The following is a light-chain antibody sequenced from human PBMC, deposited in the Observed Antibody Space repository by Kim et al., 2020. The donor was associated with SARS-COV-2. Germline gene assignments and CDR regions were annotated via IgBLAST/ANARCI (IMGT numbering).Light chain of an antibody. CDR1: QSLLHTNGYSY. V-gene: IGKV2-28*01. CDR2: LGS. J-gene: IGKJ2*01. CDR3: MQALQPYT. Sequence: DIVMTQSPLSLPVTPGETASISCRSSQSLLHTNGYSYLDWYLQKPGQSPQLLIYLGSNRASGVPDRFSGSGSGTDFTLKISRVEAEDAGAYYCMQALQPYTFGQGTKLEI.